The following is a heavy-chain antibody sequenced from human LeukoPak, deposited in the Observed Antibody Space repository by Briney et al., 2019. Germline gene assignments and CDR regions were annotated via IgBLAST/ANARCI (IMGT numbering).Heavy chain of an antibody. D-gene: IGHD4-11*01. Sequence: SQTLSLTCTVSGGSVNPGGYYWTWIRQHPGKGLEWIGFIYYTGSAHYNPSLKSRVTISVDTSKNQFSLKLSSVTAADTAVYYCARVLADYKSSYHFAYWGLGTLVSVSS. CDR2: IYYTGSA. V-gene: IGHV4-31*03. CDR3: ARVLADYKSSYHFAY. CDR1: GGSVNPGGYY. J-gene: IGHJ4*02.